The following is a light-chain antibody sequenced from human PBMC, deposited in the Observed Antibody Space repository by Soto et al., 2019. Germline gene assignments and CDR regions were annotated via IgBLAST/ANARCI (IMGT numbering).Light chain of an antibody. V-gene: IGLV2-8*01. CDR2: EVN. Sequence: QSVLTQPPSASGSPGQSVAISCTGTSSDVGGYNYVSWYQQHPGKAPKLMIYEVNKRPSGVPDRFSGSKSGNTASLTVSGLQAEDEADYYCSSYAGRSNVFGTGT. J-gene: IGLJ1*01. CDR3: SSYAGRSNV. CDR1: SSDVGGYNY.